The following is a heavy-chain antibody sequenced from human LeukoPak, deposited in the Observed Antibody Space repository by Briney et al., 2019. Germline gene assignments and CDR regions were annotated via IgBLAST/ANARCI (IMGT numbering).Heavy chain of an antibody. CDR3: ARAAAGNFDY. CDR2: ISSSSSYI. Sequence: GGSLRLSCAASGFTFSSYSMNWVRQAPGKGLEWVSSISSSSSYIYYAGSVKGRFTISRDNANNSLYLQMNSLRAEDTAAYYCARAAAGNFDYWGQGTLVTVSS. J-gene: IGHJ4*02. CDR1: GFTFSSYS. V-gene: IGHV3-21*01. D-gene: IGHD6-13*01.